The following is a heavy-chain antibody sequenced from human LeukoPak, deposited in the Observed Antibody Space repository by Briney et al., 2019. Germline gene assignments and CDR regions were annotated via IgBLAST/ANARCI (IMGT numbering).Heavy chain of an antibody. CDR3: ARVYVWGSYRPFDY. CDR2: IYYNGNT. CDR1: GGSISTYY. V-gene: IGHV4-59*01. D-gene: IGHD3-16*02. Sequence: SETLSLTCTVSGGSISTYYWSWIRQPPGKGLEWIGYIYYNGNTNYNPSLKSRVTISLDTSKNQFSLKLSSVTAADTAVYHCARVYVWGSYRPFDYWGQGTLVTVSS. J-gene: IGHJ4*02.